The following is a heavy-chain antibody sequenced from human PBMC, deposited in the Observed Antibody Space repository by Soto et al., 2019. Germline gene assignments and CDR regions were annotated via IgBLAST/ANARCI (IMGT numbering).Heavy chain of an antibody. J-gene: IGHJ5*01. D-gene: IGHD6-19*01. CDR3: ARRGSDIAVAGDWFDS. CDR2: IYYSGST. CDR1: GGSISSYY. Sequence: SETLSLTCTVSGGSISSYYWSWIRQPPGKGLEWIGYIYYSGSTNYNPSLKSRVTISVDTSKNQFSLKLSSVTAADTAVYYCARRGSDIAVAGDWFDSWGQGTLVTVSS. V-gene: IGHV4-59*01.